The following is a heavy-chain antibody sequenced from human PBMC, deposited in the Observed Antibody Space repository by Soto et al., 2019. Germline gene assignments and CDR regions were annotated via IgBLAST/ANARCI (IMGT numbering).Heavy chain of an antibody. CDR2: INHSGST. J-gene: IGHJ4*02. V-gene: IGHV4-34*01. CDR3: ARGGYTVTTDRPFDY. D-gene: IGHD4-17*01. CDR1: GGSFSGYY. Sequence: LETLSLTCAVYGGSFSGYYWSWIRQPPGKGLEWIGEINHSGSTNYNPSLKSRVTISVDTSKNQFSLKLSSVTAADTAVYYCARGGYTVTTDRPFDYWGQGTLVTVSS.